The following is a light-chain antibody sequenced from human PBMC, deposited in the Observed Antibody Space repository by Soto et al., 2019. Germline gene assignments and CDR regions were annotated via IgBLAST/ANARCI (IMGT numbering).Light chain of an antibody. J-gene: IGLJ3*02. Sequence: QSALTQPASVSGSPGQSITISCTGTSSDVGGYNLVSWYQHHPGKAPKLMIYEGSKRPSGISNRFSGSKSGNTASLTISGLQAEDEADCYCCSYAGYGTWVFGGGTKLTVL. V-gene: IGLV2-23*01. CDR2: EGS. CDR3: CSYAGYGTWV. CDR1: SSDVGGYNL.